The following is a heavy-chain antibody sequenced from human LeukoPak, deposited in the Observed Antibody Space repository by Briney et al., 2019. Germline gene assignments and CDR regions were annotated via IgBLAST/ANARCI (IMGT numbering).Heavy chain of an antibody. V-gene: IGHV4-31*03. D-gene: IGHD5-18*01. J-gene: IGHJ6*02. CDR3: ARVGPVDTAMVTPFSLGMDV. CDR2: IYYSGST. Sequence: PSETLSLTCTVSGGSIGSGGYYWSWIRQHPGKGLEWIGYIYYSGSTYYNPSLKSRVTISVDTSKNQFSLKLSSVTAADTAVYYCARVGPVDTAMVTPFSLGMDVWGQGTTVTVSS. CDR1: GGSIGSGGYY.